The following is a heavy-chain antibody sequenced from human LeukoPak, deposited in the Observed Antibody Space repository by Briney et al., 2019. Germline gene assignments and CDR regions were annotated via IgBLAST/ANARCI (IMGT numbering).Heavy chain of an antibody. Sequence: GGSLRLSCAASGFTFSNYYMSWIRQAPGKGLEWVSYISNSGNTKYYADSAKGRFTISRDNAKDSLFLQMSSLRAEDTAVYYCAREGVVVRYWGQGTLVTVSS. D-gene: IGHD2-15*01. J-gene: IGHJ4*02. V-gene: IGHV3-11*04. CDR3: AREGVVVRY. CDR2: ISNSGNTK. CDR1: GFTFSNYY.